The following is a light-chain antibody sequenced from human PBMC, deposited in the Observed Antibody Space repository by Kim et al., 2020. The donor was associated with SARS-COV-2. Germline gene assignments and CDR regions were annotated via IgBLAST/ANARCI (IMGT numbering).Light chain of an antibody. Sequence: SPGERATLSGRASRSISTYLAWYQQKPGQAPRLLIFDASNRATGIPGRFSGSGSGTDFTLTISSLEPEDFAVYYCQQRSTWPPWTFGQGTKVDIK. CDR1: RSISTY. J-gene: IGKJ1*01. V-gene: IGKV3-11*01. CDR2: DAS. CDR3: QQRSTWPPWT.